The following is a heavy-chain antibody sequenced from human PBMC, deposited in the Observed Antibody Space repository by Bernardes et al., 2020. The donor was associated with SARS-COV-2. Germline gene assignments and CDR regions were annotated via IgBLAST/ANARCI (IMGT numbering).Heavy chain of an antibody. CDR2: IHYTGSS. V-gene: IGHV4-39*01. CDR1: GGSISSSNYY. D-gene: IGHD2-21*01. CDR3: ARRAYCGSEPGFDP. Sequence: SETLSLTCIVSGGSISSSNYYWGWIRQPPGEGLEWIGNIHYTGSSYSNPSLKSRVTLSVATSENQFSLKLSSVTAAETAIYYCARRAYCGSEPGFDPWGQGILVTVSS. J-gene: IGHJ5*02.